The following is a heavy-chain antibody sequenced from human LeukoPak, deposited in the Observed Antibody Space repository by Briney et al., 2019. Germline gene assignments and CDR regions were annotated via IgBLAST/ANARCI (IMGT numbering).Heavy chain of an antibody. D-gene: IGHD2/OR15-2a*01. CDR1: GFTFDDYA. V-gene: IGHV3-9*01. Sequence: GGSLRLSCAASGFTFDDYAMHWVRQAPGKGLEWVSGISWNSGSIGYADSVKGRFIISRDNAKNSLYLQMNGLRAEDTALYYCAKGRGRISAYFDYWGQGTLVTVSS. CDR3: AKGRGRISAYFDY. J-gene: IGHJ4*02. CDR2: ISWNSGSI.